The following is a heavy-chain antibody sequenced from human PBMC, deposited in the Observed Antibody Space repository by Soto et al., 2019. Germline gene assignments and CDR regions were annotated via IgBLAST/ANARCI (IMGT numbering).Heavy chain of an antibody. CDR2: ISSSSSYI. Sequence: GGSLRLSCAASGFTFSSYSMNWVRQAPGKGLEWVSSISSSSSYIYYADSVKGRFTISRDNAKNSLYLQMNSLRAEDTAVYYCARGGYANCSGGSCHYYYYYYMDVWGKGTKVTVSS. J-gene: IGHJ6*03. CDR1: GFTFSSYS. V-gene: IGHV3-21*01. D-gene: IGHD2-15*01. CDR3: ARGGYANCSGGSCHYYYYYYMDV.